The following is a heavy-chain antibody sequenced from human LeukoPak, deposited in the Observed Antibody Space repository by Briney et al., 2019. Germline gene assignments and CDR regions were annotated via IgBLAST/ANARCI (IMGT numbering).Heavy chain of an antibody. CDR3: AKSGATIQGSSYYYYMDV. Sequence: PSETLSLTCTVSGGSISSDNCYWGWIRQPPGKGLEWIGNIYYSGSTYYSPSLMSRVTISVDTSKNQFSLRLSSVTAADTAMYYCAKSGATIQGSSYYYYMDVWGKGTTVTISS. CDR1: GGSISSDNCY. J-gene: IGHJ6*03. V-gene: IGHV4-39*07. D-gene: IGHD5-12*01. CDR2: IYYSGST.